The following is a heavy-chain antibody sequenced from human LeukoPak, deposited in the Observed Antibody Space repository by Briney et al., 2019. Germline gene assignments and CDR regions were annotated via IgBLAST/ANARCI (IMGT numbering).Heavy chain of an antibody. J-gene: IGHJ4*02. CDR2: LYYSGST. D-gene: IGHD1-1*01. Sequence: SETLSLTCTVSGGSISSYYWSWIRQPPGKGLEWIGYLYYSGSTNYNPSLKSRVTISVDTSKNQFSLKLSSVTAADTAVYYCARAGVRKYYFDYWGQGTLVTVSS. V-gene: IGHV4-59*01. CDR1: GGSISSYY. CDR3: ARAGVRKYYFDY.